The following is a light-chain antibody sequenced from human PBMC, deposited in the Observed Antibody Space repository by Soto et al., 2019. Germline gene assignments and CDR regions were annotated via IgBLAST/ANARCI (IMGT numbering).Light chain of an antibody. CDR2: DVN. CDR3: TSWTTSTTMI. CDR1: SSDIGAYNF. V-gene: IGLV2-14*03. Sequence: QSALTQPASVSGSPGQSITISCTGTSSDIGAYNFVSWYQQHPGKAPKLMLYDVNIRPSGVSNRFSGSKSGKTASLTISGLQAEDESDYYPTSWTTSTTMIFGGGTKLTVL. J-gene: IGLJ2*01.